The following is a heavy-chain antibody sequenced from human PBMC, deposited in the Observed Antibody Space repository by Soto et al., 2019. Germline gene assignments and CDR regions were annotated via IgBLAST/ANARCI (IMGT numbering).Heavy chain of an antibody. CDR2: ISGSGDST. Sequence: EVQLLESGGGLVQPGGSLRLSCAASGFTFSSYAMRWVRQAPGXGLEWVSAISGSGDSTYYADSVKGRFTTSRDNSKNTLYLQMNSLRAEDTAVYYCARRGSGSYYDYWGQGTLVTVSS. CDR3: ARRGSGSYYDY. D-gene: IGHD1-26*01. V-gene: IGHV3-23*01. J-gene: IGHJ4*02. CDR1: GFTFSSYA.